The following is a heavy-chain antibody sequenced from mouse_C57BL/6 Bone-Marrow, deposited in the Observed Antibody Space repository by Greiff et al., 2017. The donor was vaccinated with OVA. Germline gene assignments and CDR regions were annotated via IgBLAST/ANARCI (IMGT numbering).Heavy chain of an antibody. CDR2: IYPGDGDT. Sequence: QVQLKESGPELVKPGASVKISCKASGYAFSSSWMNWVKQRPGKGLEWIGRIYPGDGDTNYNGKFKGKATLTADKSSSTAYMQLSSLTSEDSAVYFCARRVTYFDVWGTGTTVTVSS. CDR3: ARRVTYFDV. CDR1: GYAFSSSW. V-gene: IGHV1-82*01. J-gene: IGHJ1*03.